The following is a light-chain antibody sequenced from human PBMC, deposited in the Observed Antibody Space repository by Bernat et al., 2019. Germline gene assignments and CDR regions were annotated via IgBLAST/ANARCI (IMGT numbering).Light chain of an antibody. CDR2: RSS. Sequence: EIVMTQSPATLSVSPGERATLSCRASQSVSSDLAWYQQKPGQAPRLLIYRSSTRATGIPARFSGSGSGTGFTLTISSPQSEDFAVYYCQQYKNWPLTFGGGTKVEIK. CDR1: QSVSSD. J-gene: IGKJ4*01. CDR3: QQYKNWPLT. V-gene: IGKV3-15*01.